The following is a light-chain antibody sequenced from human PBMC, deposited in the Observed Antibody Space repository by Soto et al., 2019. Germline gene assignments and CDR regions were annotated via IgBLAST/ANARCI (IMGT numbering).Light chain of an antibody. V-gene: IGKV3-20*01. J-gene: IGKJ5*01. CDR3: QQYTGPTTT. CDR1: QSVSNR. Sequence: EILLTQSPGTLSLSPGERATLSCRASQSVSNRLDWYQHKPGQAPRLLISGASSRATGIPDRVSGSGYGTDLTITISRMQNEDSEVYFCQQYTGPTTTFGQGTRLEIK. CDR2: GAS.